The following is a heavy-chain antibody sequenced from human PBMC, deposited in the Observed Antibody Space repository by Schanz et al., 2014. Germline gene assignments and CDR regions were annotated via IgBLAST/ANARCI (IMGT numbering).Heavy chain of an antibody. Sequence: QVQLVQSGAEVKMPGASVKVSCKASGYTLTNFDINWVRQAPGQGLEWMGRIIPIVDITNYAQKFLGRVTITADKSTSTAYMELKSLRSADTAVYYCATIGVNDYWRFGLDLWGQGTTVTVSS. D-gene: IGHD3-16*01. J-gene: IGHJ6*02. CDR2: IIPIVDIT. V-gene: IGHV1-69*04. CDR1: GYTLTNFD. CDR3: ATIGVNDYWRFGLDL.